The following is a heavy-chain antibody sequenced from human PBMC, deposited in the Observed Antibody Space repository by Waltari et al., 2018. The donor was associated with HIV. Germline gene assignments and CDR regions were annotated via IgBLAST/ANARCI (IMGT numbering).Heavy chain of an antibody. CDR1: GYPFGDHA. D-gene: IGHD6-13*01. CDR2: INAGNGKT. J-gene: IGHJ6*02. CDR3: AMSLGVSSAGTPLDV. V-gene: IGHV1-3*01. Sequence: QVQLVQSRAEVRKPRVSVQGSCKASGYPFGDHAMLLVRQAPGQRLEWMGRINAGNGKTKYSQKLQGRVTITRDTSASTAYMELSSLRSQDTAVYYCAMSLGVSSAGTPLDVWGQGTTVTVSS.